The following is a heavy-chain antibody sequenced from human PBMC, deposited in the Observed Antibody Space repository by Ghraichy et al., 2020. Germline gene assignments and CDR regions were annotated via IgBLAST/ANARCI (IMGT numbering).Heavy chain of an antibody. D-gene: IGHD3-10*01. Sequence: LSLTCAASGFTFSSYGMHWVRQAPGKGLEWVAFIRYDGSNKYYADSVKGRFTISRDNSKNTLYLQMNSLRAEDTAVYYCAKDLYYYGSGSYSDYWGQGTLVTVSS. CDR3: AKDLYYYGSGSYSDY. CDR2: IRYDGSNK. CDR1: GFTFSSYG. V-gene: IGHV3-30*02. J-gene: IGHJ4*02.